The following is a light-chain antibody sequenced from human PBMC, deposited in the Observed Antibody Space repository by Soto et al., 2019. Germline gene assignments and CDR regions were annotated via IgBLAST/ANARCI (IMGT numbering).Light chain of an antibody. CDR2: DAS. CDR3: QQYNSYSWT. V-gene: IGKV1-5*01. CDR1: QSISSW. Sequence: IHMTQSPSTLSASVGHRVTITCRASQSISSWLAWYQQKKGRAPKLLIYDASSLESGVPSRFSGSGYGTEFNLTISSLQPDDFATYYCQQYNSYSWTFGQGTKVDIK. J-gene: IGKJ1*01.